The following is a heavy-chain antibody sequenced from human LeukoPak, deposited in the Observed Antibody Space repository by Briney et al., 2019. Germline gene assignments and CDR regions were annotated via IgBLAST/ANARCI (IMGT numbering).Heavy chain of an antibody. Sequence: ASVKVSCKASGYTFTSYYMHWVRQAPGQGLEWMGIINPSGGSTSYAQKFQGRVTMTEDTSTDTAYMELSSLRSEDTAVYYCATPYDILTGYGDRNWFDPWGQGTLVTVSS. D-gene: IGHD3-9*01. CDR2: INPSGGST. CDR3: ATPYDILTGYGDRNWFDP. V-gene: IGHV1-46*01. CDR1: GYTFTSYY. J-gene: IGHJ5*02.